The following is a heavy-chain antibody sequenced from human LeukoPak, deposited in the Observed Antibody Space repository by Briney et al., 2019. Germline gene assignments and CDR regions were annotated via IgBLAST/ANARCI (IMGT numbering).Heavy chain of an antibody. J-gene: IGHJ4*02. V-gene: IGHV1-18*01. CDR3: AREKGITNYFDY. D-gene: IGHD3-3*01. CDR2: ISAYNGNT. Sequence: ASVTVSFKASGYTFTSYGISWVRQAPGQGLEWMGWISAYNGNTNYAQKLQGRAAITTDTSTSTAYMELRSLRSDDTAVYYCAREKGITNYFDYWGQGTLVTVSS. CDR1: GYTFTSYG.